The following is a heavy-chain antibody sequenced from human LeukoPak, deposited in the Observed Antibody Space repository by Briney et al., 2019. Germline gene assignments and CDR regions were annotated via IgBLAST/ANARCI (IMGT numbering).Heavy chain of an antibody. Sequence: PGESLRLSCAASGFTFSSYAMSWVRQAPGKGLEWVSAISGSGGSTYYADSVKGRFTISRDNSKNTLYLQMNSLRAEDTAVYYCAKDRGAAAGSLPPDDYWGQGTLVTVSS. V-gene: IGHV3-23*01. CDR3: AKDRGAAAGSLPPDDY. D-gene: IGHD6-13*01. CDR1: GFTFSSYA. J-gene: IGHJ4*02. CDR2: ISGSGGST.